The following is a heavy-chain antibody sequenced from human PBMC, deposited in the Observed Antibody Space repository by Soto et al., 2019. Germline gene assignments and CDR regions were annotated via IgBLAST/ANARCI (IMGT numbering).Heavy chain of an antibody. Sequence: QVQLQESGPGLVKPSQTLSLTCTVSGGSISSGGYYWSWIRQHPGKGLEWIGYIYYSGSTYYNPSLKSRVTISVDTSKNQFSLKLSSVTAADTAVYYCTRDLRFRGFYGMDVWGQGTTVTVSS. CDR3: TRDLRFRGFYGMDV. CDR2: IYYSGST. CDR1: GGSISSGGYY. D-gene: IGHD3-10*01. V-gene: IGHV4-31*03. J-gene: IGHJ6*02.